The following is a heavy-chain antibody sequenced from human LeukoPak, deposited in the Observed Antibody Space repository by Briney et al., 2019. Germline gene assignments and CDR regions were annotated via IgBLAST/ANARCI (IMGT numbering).Heavy chain of an antibody. V-gene: IGHV3-7*01. D-gene: IGHD3-10*01. CDR2: IKQTGTER. CDR1: GFTFSSYW. CDR3: ARGYGSGEYYFDS. Sequence: GGSLRLSCAASGFTFSSYWMSWVRQAPGKGLEWVANIKQTGTERYYMDSVKGRFSISRDNAKNSLHLQMNSLRAEDTAFYYCARGYGSGEYYFDSWGQGTLVTVSS. J-gene: IGHJ4*02.